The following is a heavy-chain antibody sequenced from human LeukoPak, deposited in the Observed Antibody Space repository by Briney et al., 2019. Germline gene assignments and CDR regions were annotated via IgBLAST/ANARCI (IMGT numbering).Heavy chain of an antibody. J-gene: IGHJ4*02. CDR2: IYTGGST. CDR1: GFTVSRHY. V-gene: IGHV3-66*02. D-gene: IGHD6-19*01. Sequence: LPGGSLRLSCAASGFTVSRHYMSWVRQAPGKGLEWVSVIYTGGSTYYADSVKGRFTISRDNSKNTLYLQMNSLRVGDTAVYYCAKGLDRGQWLSFDYWGQGTLVTVSS. CDR3: AKGLDRGQWLSFDY.